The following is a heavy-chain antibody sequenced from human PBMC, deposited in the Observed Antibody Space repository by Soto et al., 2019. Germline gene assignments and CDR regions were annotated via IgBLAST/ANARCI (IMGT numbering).Heavy chain of an antibody. J-gene: IGHJ6*02. CDR3: ASSNIAATGFYYYGMDV. Sequence: SETLSLTCTVSGGSISSYYWSWIRQPPGKGLEWIGYIYYSGSTNYNPSLKSRVTISVDTSKNQFSLKLSSVTAADTAVYYCASSNIAATGFYYYGMDVWGRGTTVTVS. CDR2: IYYSGST. D-gene: IGHD6-13*01. CDR1: GGSISSYY. V-gene: IGHV4-59*01.